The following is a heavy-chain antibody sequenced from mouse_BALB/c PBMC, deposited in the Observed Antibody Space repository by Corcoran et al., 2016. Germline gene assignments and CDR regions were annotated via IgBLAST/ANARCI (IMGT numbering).Heavy chain of an antibody. J-gene: IGHJ3*01. Sequence: EVQLQQSGAELVKPGASVKLSCTASGFNIKDTYMHWVKQRPEQGLEWIGRIDPANGNTKYDPKFQGKATITADTSSNTAYLQLSSLTSEYTAVYYCARSGYGNPFAYWGQGTLVTVSA. D-gene: IGHD2-1*01. CDR1: GFNIKDTY. V-gene: IGHV14-3*02. CDR3: ARSGYGNPFAY. CDR2: IDPANGNT.